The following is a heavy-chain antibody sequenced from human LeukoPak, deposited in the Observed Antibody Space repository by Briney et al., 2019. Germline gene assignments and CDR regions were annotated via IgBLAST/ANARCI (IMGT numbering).Heavy chain of an antibody. D-gene: IGHD6-13*01. CDR2: IIPILGIA. J-gene: IGHJ4*02. V-gene: IGHV1-69*04. CDR3: ARGSIAAADPIEY. Sequence: GASVKVSCKASGGTFSSYAISWVRQAPGQGLEWMGRIIPILGIANYAQKFQGGVTITADKSTSTAYMELSSLRSEDTAVYYCARGSIAAADPIEYWGQGTLVTVSS. CDR1: GGTFSSYA.